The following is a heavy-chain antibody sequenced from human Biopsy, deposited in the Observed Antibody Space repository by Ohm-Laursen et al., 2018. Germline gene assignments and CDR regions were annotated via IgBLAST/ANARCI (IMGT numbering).Heavy chain of an antibody. V-gene: IGHV4-34*01. CDR1: GESFNGYY. Sequence: TLSLTCAVYGESFNGYYWSWIRQTPGKGLEWIGEINHSGRTNYNPSLKSQVTISVDTSKNQFSLKVRPVTAADTAVYYCVRGVDYYDPYHYYALDVWGQGTTVTVSS. J-gene: IGHJ6*02. CDR3: VRGVDYYDPYHYYALDV. CDR2: INHSGRT. D-gene: IGHD3-22*01.